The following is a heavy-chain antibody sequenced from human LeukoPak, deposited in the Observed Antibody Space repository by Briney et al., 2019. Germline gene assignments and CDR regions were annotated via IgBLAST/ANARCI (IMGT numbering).Heavy chain of an antibody. CDR2: IYYGGNT. V-gene: IGHV4-39*01. CDR3: ARHDSSGPYNAFDI. Sequence: TSETLSLTCTVSGGSISSSSYYWGWIRQPPGKGLEWIGSIYYGGNTYYNPSLKSRVTMSVDTSKNQFSLKLSSVTAADTAVYYCARHDSSGPYNAFDIWGQGTMVTVSS. J-gene: IGHJ3*02. D-gene: IGHD3-22*01. CDR1: GGSISSSSYY.